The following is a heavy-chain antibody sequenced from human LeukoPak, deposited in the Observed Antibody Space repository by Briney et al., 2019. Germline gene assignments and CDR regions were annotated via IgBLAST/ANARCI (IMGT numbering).Heavy chain of an antibody. CDR2: ISSSSSYI. CDR3: ARAGGSYADY. J-gene: IGHJ4*02. Sequence: GGSLRLSCAASGFTFSSYSMNWVRQAPGKGLEWVSSISSSSSYIYHADSVKGRFTISRDNAKNSLYLQMNSLRAEDTAVYYCARAGGSYADYWGQGTLVTVSS. D-gene: IGHD1-26*01. CDR1: GFTFSSYS. V-gene: IGHV3-21*01.